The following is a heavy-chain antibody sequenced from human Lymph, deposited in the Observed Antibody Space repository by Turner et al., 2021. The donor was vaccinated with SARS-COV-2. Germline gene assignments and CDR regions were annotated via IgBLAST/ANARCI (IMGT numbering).Heavy chain of an antibody. Sequence: EVPLVESGGGLVLPGGSLRLSCAASGFIFSSYEMNWVRQAPGKGLEWVSYISRSGSTIYYADSVKGRFTISRDNAKNSLYLQMSSLRAEDTAVYYCAREGDALAGGMDVWGQGTTVTVSS. CDR3: AREGDALAGGMDV. J-gene: IGHJ6*02. V-gene: IGHV3-48*03. D-gene: IGHD2-15*01. CDR2: ISRSGSTI. CDR1: GFIFSSYE.